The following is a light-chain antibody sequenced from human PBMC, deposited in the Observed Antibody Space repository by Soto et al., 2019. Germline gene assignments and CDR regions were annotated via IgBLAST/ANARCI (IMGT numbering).Light chain of an antibody. V-gene: IGKV3-20*01. CDR1: QSVSNNY. J-gene: IGKJ1*01. CDR2: GAY. CDR3: QQYSSLWT. Sequence: EIVLTQSPGTLSLSPGERATLSCRTSQSVSNNYLACYQQKPGQAPRLLIYGAYSRATGITDRFSGCGSGTDFTLSISRLEPEDFAEYYCQQYSSLWTFGEGTKVEIK.